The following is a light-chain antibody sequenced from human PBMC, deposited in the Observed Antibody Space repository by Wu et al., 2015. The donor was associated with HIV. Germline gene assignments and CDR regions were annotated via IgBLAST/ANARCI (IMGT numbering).Light chain of an antibody. Sequence: EIVLTQSPGTLSLSPGESATLSCRASQTISGSYLAWYQQKPGQAPRLLIYGASSRATGIPDRFSGSGSGTDFPLTITRLEPEDFAVYYCQYYGGSPYSFGQGTKLEIK. V-gene: IGKV3-20*01. CDR3: QYYGGSPYS. CDR1: QTISGSY. J-gene: IGKJ2*03. CDR2: GAS.